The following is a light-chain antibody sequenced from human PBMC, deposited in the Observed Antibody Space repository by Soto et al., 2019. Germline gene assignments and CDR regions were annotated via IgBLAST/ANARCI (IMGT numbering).Light chain of an antibody. CDR1: QSVGSS. J-gene: IGKJ4*01. CDR2: DAS. Sequence: EIVLTQSPATLSLSPGERATLSCSVSQSVGSSLAWYQQKPGQAPRLLIYDASNRATGIPARFSGSGSGTDFTLTINSLEPEDVAVYYCQQRSYLFTFGGGTKVDIK. V-gene: IGKV3-11*01. CDR3: QQRSYLFT.